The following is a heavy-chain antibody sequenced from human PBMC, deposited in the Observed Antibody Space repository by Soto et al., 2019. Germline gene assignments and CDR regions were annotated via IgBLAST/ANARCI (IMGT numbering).Heavy chain of an antibody. Sequence: PGGSLRLSCAASGLTVSSNYMSWVRQAPGKGLEWVSVIYSGGSTYYADSVKGRFTISRDNSKNTLYLQMNSLRAEDTAVYYCARGQGGITIFGVVINYFDYWGQGTLVTVSS. CDR2: IYSGGST. D-gene: IGHD3-3*01. CDR1: GLTVSSNY. V-gene: IGHV3-66*01. J-gene: IGHJ4*02. CDR3: ARGQGGITIFGVVINYFDY.